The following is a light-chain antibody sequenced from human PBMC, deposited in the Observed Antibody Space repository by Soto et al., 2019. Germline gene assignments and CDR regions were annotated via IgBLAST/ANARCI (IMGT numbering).Light chain of an antibody. CDR3: QQRSNWPMVT. V-gene: IGKV3-11*01. CDR1: QSFRGL. J-gene: IGKJ3*01. CDR2: DAS. Sequence: EVVLTQSPVTLSLSPGERATLSCRASQSFRGLLAWYQQKPGQAPRLLIYDASNRATGIPARFSGSGSGTDFTLTISSLEPEDFAVYYCQQRSNWPMVTFGPGTKVDIK.